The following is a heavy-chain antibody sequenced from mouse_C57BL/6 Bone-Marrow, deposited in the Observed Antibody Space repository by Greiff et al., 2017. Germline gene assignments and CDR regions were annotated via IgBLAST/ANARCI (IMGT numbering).Heavy chain of an antibody. CDR1: GYAFSSSW. J-gene: IGHJ2*01. D-gene: IGHD2-10*01. Sequence: VQLQQSGPELVKPGASVKISCKASGYAFSSSWMNWVKQRPGKGLEWIGRIYPGDGDTNYNGTFKGKATLTADKSSSTAYMQLSSLTSEDSAVYFCALLWYDYWGQGTTLTVSS. CDR3: ALLWYDY. CDR2: IYPGDGDT. V-gene: IGHV1-82*01.